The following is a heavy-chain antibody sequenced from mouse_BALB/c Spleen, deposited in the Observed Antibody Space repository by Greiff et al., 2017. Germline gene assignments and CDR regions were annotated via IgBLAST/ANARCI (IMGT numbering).Heavy chain of an antibody. D-gene: IGHD2-4*01. CDR1: GYTFTSYT. V-gene: IGHV1-4*02. J-gene: IGHJ4*01. CDR2: INPSSGYT. CDR3: ARTTMITTRLYYYAMDY. Sequence: VQLVESAAELARPGASVKMSCKASGYTFTSYTMHWVKQRPGQGLEWIGYINPSSGYTEYNQKFKDKTTLTADKSSSTAYMQLSSLTSEDSAVYYCARTTMITTRLYYYAMDYWGQGTSVTVSS.